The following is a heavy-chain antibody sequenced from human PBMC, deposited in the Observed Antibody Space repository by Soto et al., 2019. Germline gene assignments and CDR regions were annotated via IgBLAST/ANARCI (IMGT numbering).Heavy chain of an antibody. CDR3: AHAFGGTSWPYAAFDI. Sequence: QITLKETGPTLVKPTQSRTLTCTVSGFSLSGDGVGVGWIRQPPGKALEWLALIYWVDDQRYSPSLTTRLTITKDTSKTQVVVTMSNMVPVDKATYYCAHAFGGTSWPYAAFDIWGNGTVVTVSS. D-gene: IGHD1-26*01. CDR1: GFSLSGDGVG. V-gene: IGHV2-5*02. CDR2: IYWVDDQ. J-gene: IGHJ3*02.